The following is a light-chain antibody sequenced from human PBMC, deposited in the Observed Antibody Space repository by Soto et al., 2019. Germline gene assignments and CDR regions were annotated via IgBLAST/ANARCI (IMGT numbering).Light chain of an antibody. Sequence: DIQMTQSPSTLSASVGDRVTITCRASQSITSWLAWFQQKPGQAPKLRIYDVSTLERGVPSRFSGSGSGTEFTLTISSLQTDDFATYYCQQYNGYPYTFGQGTKLEIK. J-gene: IGKJ2*01. CDR2: DVS. V-gene: IGKV1-5*01. CDR1: QSITSW. CDR3: QQYNGYPYT.